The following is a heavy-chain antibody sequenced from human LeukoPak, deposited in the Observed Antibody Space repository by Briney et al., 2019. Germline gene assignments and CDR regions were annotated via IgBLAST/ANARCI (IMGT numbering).Heavy chain of an antibody. CDR2: NYYGSSK. CDR1: GFTVSSNY. CDR3: GRNREMATRLDDSFDL. Sequence: GGPLRLSCAASGFTVSSNYMSWLRQAPGEALEWVSINYYGSSKFYADSVKGRFTISRDNSKNTLYPQMNSLRAEDTGVYYCGRNREMATRLDDSFDLGGEGTMLT. V-gene: IGHV3-53*01. D-gene: IGHD5-24*01. J-gene: IGHJ3*01.